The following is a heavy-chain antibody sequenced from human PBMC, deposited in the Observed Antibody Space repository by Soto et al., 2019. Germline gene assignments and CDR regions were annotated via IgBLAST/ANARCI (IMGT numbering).Heavy chain of an antibody. CDR2: IHYSGST. Sequence: SETLSLTCTVSGGSINSYFWSWIRQPPGKGLEWIGWIHYSGSTSYNPSLKSPVTISVDTSKNQFSLKLTSVTAADTAVYYCARDKITGLFDYWGQGTLVTVSS. CDR1: GGSINSYF. CDR3: ARDKITGLFDY. V-gene: IGHV4-59*12. D-gene: IGHD2-8*02. J-gene: IGHJ4*02.